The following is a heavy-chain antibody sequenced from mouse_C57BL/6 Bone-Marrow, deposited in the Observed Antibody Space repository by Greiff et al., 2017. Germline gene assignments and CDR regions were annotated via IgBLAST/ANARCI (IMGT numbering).Heavy chain of an antibody. V-gene: IGHV2-9-1*01. J-gene: IGHJ1*03. D-gene: IGHD4-1*02. Sequence: VQVVESGPGLVAPSQSLSITCTVSGFSLTSYAISWVRQPPGKGLEWLGVIWTGGGTNYNSALKSRLSISKDNSKSQVFLKMNSLQTDDTARYYCASQLGFPVYWYFDVWGTGTTVTVSS. CDR2: IWTGGGT. CDR3: ASQLGFPVYWYFDV. CDR1: GFSLTSYA.